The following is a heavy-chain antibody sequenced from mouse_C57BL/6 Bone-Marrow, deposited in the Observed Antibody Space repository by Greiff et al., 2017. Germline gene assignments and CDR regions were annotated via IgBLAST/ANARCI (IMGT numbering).Heavy chain of an antibody. D-gene: IGHD2-4*01. CDR3: ARDRRGLRRGFAY. CDR2: ISDGGSYT. J-gene: IGHJ3*01. V-gene: IGHV5-4*01. Sequence: EVQLVESGGGLVKPGGSLKLSCAASGFTFSSYAMSWVRQTPEKRLEWVATISDGGSYTYYPDNVKGRFTITRDNAKNNLYLQMSHLRCEDTAMYYCARDRRGLRRGFAYWGQGTLVTVSA. CDR1: GFTFSSYA.